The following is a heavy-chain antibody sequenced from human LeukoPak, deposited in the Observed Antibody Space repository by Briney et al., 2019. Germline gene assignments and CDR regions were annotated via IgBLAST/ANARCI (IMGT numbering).Heavy chain of an antibody. J-gene: IGHJ4*02. D-gene: IGHD3-3*01. CDR1: GFALTTYW. Sequence: PGGSLRLSCAAFGFALTTYWMDWVRQAPGKGLEWVGNIRQDGSVKHYVDSVRGRFTISRDNARNSVYLQMNALRVEDTAVYYCTRDFVFGGQGTRVTASP. CDR3: TRDFVF. CDR2: IRQDGSVK. V-gene: IGHV3-7*01.